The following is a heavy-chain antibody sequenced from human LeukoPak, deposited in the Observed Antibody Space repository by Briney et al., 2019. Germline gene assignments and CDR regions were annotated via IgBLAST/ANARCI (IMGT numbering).Heavy chain of an antibody. J-gene: IGHJ4*02. CDR2: IYYSGST. Sequence: PSETLSLTCTASGGTFSSYYWSWIRQPPGKGLEWLGYIYYSGSTNYNPSLKSRVTISVDTSKNQVSLKLSSVTAADTSVYYCARHSMITFGGVIAPFDYWGQGTLVTVSS. D-gene: IGHD3-16*02. CDR3: ARHSMITFGGVIAPFDY. V-gene: IGHV4-59*08. CDR1: GGTFSSYY.